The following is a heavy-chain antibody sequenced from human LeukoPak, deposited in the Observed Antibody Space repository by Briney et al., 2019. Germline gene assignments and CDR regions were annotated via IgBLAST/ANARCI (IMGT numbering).Heavy chain of an antibody. CDR2: ISGSGGST. D-gene: IGHD4-17*01. V-gene: IGHV3-23*01. J-gene: IGHJ4*02. CDR3: ARGDYGDYSYYFDY. Sequence: PGGSLRLSCAASGFTLSSYAMSWVRQAPGKGLEWVSVISGSGGSTYYADSVKGRFTISRDNSKNTLYLQMNSLRAEDTAVYYCARGDYGDYSYYFDYWGQGTLVTVSS. CDR1: GFTLSSYA.